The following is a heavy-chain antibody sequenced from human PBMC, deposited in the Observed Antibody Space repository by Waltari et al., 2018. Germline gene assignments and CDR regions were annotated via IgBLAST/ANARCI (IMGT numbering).Heavy chain of an antibody. D-gene: IGHD2-21*02. CDR2: ISHDGNNK. Sequence: QVQLVESGGGVVQPGTSLRLSCAASGFTFSSAAMHWVRHAPGKGPEWGAIISHDGNNKDYADSVKGRFTISRDNSMDTLYLQMNSLRAEDTAVYFCARTAECSDIDCYRHFDYWGQGTLVTVSS. CDR1: GFTFSSAA. J-gene: IGHJ4*02. V-gene: IGHV3-30*01. CDR3: ARTAECSDIDCYRHFDY.